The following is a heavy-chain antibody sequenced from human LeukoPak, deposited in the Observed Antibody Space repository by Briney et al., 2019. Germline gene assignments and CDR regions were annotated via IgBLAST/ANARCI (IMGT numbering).Heavy chain of an antibody. J-gene: IGHJ3*02. CDR2: IGRSGANS. CDR3: ARVPPRIRGGTFDI. CDR1: GFTFNKYA. Sequence: PGGSLRLSCAASGFTFNKYAMSWVRQSPGKGLEWVSAIGRSGANSYYATSVKGRFSVSRDNTKNTFHLQMNSLRVEDTAVYYCARVPPRIRGGTFDIWGQGTMVTVSS. D-gene: IGHD2-15*01. V-gene: IGHV3-23*01.